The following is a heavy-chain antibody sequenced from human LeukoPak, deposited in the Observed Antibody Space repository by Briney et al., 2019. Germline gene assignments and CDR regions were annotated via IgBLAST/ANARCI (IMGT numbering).Heavy chain of an antibody. J-gene: IGHJ4*02. CDR1: GFTFSNSA. D-gene: IGHD3-9*01. CDR2: IDYDSSRI. Sequence: GGSLRLSCAASGFTFSNSAMNWVRQVPGKGLEWVSSIDYDSSRIYYAVSVRGRFTISRDNARNSVYLQMNSLRVEDTAVYYCARDPLRYLRVGHYDYWGQGTLVAVSS. V-gene: IGHV3-21*01. CDR3: ARDPLRYLRVGHYDY.